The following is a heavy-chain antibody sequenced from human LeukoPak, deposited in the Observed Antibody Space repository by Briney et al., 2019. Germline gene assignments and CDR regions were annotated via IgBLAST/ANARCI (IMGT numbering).Heavy chain of an antibody. D-gene: IGHD6-13*01. V-gene: IGHV3-21*01. J-gene: IGHJ4*02. Sequence: PGGSLRLSCAASGFTFSSYSMNWVRQAPGKGLEWVSSISSSSSYIYYADSVKGRFTISRDNAKNSLYLRMNSLRAEDTAVYYCATSGYSSSWSYYDYWGQGTLVTVSS. CDR1: GFTFSSYS. CDR2: ISSSSSYI. CDR3: ATSGYSSSWSYYDY.